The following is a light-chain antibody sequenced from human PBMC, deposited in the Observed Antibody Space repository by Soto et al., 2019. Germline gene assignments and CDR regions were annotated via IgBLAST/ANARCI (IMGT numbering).Light chain of an antibody. CDR1: SANFGAGYD. CDR2: GNT. J-gene: IGLJ2*01. Sequence: QAVVTQPPSVSGAPGQSVTISCTGSSANFGAGYDVHWYQQLPGTAPKLLIYGNTNRPSGVPDRFSGSKSGTSASLAITGLQAEDEADYYCQSYDTSLSGVVFGGGTKLTVL. CDR3: QSYDTSLSGVV. V-gene: IGLV1-40*01.